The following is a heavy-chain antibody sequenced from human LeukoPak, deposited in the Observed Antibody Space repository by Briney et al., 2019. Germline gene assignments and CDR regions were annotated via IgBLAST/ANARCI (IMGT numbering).Heavy chain of an antibody. CDR1: GASISNYY. CDR3: AGQQLVREEDY. V-gene: IGHV4-59*08. CDR2: ILYTGTT. Sequence: PSETLSLTCNVSGASISNYYWSWIRQPPGKGLEWIGYILYTGTTNYNPSLKSRVSISLGTSKSQFSLKVNSVTAADTAVYYCAGQQLVREEDYWGQGTLVTVSS. D-gene: IGHD3-10*01. J-gene: IGHJ4*02.